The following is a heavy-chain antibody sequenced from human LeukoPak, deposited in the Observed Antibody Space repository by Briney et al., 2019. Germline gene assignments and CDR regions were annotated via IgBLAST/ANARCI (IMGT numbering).Heavy chain of an antibody. CDR2: TSDSGNT. D-gene: IGHD6-19*01. J-gene: IGHJ4*02. Sequence: SETLSLTCSVTGGSIRNYYWNWMRQPPGKGLEWIGYTSDSGNTYYNPSLKSRVTISVDTSKNQFSLKVTSATAADTAVYYCARWYDSGRYFDNWGRGTPVTVSS. CDR3: ARWYDSGRYFDN. V-gene: IGHV4-59*01. CDR1: GGSIRNYY.